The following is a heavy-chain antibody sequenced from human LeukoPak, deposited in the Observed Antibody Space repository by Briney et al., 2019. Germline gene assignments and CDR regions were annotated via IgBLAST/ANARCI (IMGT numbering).Heavy chain of an antibody. Sequence: GGSLRLTCAASGFTFSNYGMNWVRQAPGKGLEWVSYISSGTRTIYYADSVKGRFTISTDNAKNSLYLQMNSLRAEDTAVYYCARAWGTYRYFYFDYWGQGTLVTVSS. CDR3: ARAWGTYRYFYFDY. J-gene: IGHJ4*02. CDR2: ISSGTRTI. D-gene: IGHD3-16*02. CDR1: GFTFSNYG. V-gene: IGHV3-48*04.